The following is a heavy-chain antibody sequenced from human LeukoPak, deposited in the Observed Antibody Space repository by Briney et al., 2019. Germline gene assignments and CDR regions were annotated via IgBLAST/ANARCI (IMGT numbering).Heavy chain of an antibody. Sequence: GGSLRLSCAASGFTFSSYAMHWVRQAPGKGLEYVSAVSSNGGSTYYANSVKGRFTISRDNSKNTLYLQMGSLRAEDMAVYYCARGETGPHAFDIWGQGTMVTVSS. J-gene: IGHJ3*02. D-gene: IGHD3-10*01. CDR1: GFTFSSYA. V-gene: IGHV3-64*01. CDR2: VSSNGGST. CDR3: ARGETGPHAFDI.